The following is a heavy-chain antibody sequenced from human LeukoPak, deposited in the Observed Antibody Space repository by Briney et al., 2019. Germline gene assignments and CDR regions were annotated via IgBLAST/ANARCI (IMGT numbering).Heavy chain of an antibody. V-gene: IGHV4-59*11. CDR2: ISYIGST. CDR1: TDSFSSHY. D-gene: IGHD4-17*01. J-gene: IGHJ3*02. CDR3: ARDLITVTKGFDI. Sequence: SETLSLTCAVSTDSFSSHYWSWVRQPPGKGLEWIGYISYIGSTNYNPSLKSRVTISIDTSKNQFSLRLRSVTAADTAVYYCARDLITVTKGFDIWGQGTMVSVSS.